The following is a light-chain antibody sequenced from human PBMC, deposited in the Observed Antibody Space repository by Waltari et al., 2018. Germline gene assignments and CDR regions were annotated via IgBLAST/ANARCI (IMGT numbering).Light chain of an antibody. J-gene: IGKJ4*01. CDR1: QSVSSY. CDR2: DAS. V-gene: IGKV3-11*01. CDR3: QHRSNWPPLT. Sequence: EIVLTQSPATLSLSPGERATLSCRASQSVSSYLAWYQQKPGQAPRLHIYDASNRATGIPARFIGSGSGTDFTLTISSLEPEDFAVYYCQHRSNWPPLTFGGGTKVEIK.